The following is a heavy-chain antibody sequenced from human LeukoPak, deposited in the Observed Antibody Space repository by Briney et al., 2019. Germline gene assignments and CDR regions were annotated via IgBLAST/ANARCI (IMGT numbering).Heavy chain of an antibody. CDR1: GFTFSSYA. CDR2: ISGSGGST. J-gene: IGHJ3*02. V-gene: IGHV3-23*01. CDR3: AGDQGYGSGKAFDI. D-gene: IGHD3-10*01. Sequence: GGSLRLSCAASGFTFSSYAMSWVRQAPGKGLEWASAISGSGGSTYYADSVKGRFTISRDNSKNTLYLQMNSLRAEDTAVYYCAGDQGYGSGKAFDIWGQGTMVTVSS.